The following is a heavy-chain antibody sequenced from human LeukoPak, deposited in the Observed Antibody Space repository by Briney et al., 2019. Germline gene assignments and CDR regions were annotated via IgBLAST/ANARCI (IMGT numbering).Heavy chain of an antibody. CDR1: GYSITSGFY. J-gene: IGHJ4*02. V-gene: IGHV4-38-2*01. D-gene: IGHD6-19*01. CDR2: IYHSGRI. CDR3: ARPPSSGGWYSK. Sequence: SETLSLTCAVSGYSITSGFYWVWIRQAPGKGLEWIGSIYHSGRIYYNPSLESRVSISIDASKNQFSLRLSSVTAADTAVFYCARPPSSGGWYSKWGQGTLVTVSS.